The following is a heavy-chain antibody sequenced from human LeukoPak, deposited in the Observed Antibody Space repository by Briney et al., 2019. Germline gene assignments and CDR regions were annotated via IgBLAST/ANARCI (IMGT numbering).Heavy chain of an antibody. J-gene: IGHJ5*01. D-gene: IGHD3-3*01. CDR2: TRPAGSNK. Sequence: GGSLRLSCAASGFTFSSYGMHWVRQAPGKGLEWLAFTRPAGSNKHYGYSVQGRFTISRDNSRNTLYLQMNSLRVEDTAMYYCAKDWSTDWSNWFDSWGPGSLVTVSS. CDR3: AKDWSTDWSNWFDS. CDR1: GFTFSSYG. V-gene: IGHV3-30*02.